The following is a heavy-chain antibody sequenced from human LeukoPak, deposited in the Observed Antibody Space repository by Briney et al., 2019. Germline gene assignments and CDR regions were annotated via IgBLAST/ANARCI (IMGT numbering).Heavy chain of an antibody. V-gene: IGHV3-30*19. Sequence: GGSLRLSCAASGFTFSSYGMHWVRQAPGKGLEWVAVISYDGSNKYYADSVKGRFTISRDNSKNTLYLQMNSLRAEDTAVYYCARGGYYGSGSYSRGDAFDIWGQGTMVTVSS. CDR3: ARGGYYGSGSYSRGDAFDI. CDR1: GFTFSSYG. D-gene: IGHD3-10*01. J-gene: IGHJ3*02. CDR2: ISYDGSNK.